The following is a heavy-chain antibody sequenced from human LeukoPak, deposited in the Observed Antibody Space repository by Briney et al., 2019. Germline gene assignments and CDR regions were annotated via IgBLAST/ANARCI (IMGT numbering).Heavy chain of an antibody. Sequence: SETLSLTCTVSGGSISSYYWSWIRQPPGKGLEWIGYIYYSGSTNYNPSLKSRVTISVDTSKNQFSLKLSSVTAADTAVYYCARESGYSYAVYYFDYWGQGTLFTVSS. D-gene: IGHD5-18*01. CDR3: ARESGYSYAVYYFDY. CDR1: GGSISSYY. V-gene: IGHV4-59*01. CDR2: IYYSGST. J-gene: IGHJ4*02.